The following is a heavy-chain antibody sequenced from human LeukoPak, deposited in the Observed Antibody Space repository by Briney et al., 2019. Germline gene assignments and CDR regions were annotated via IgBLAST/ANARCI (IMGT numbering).Heavy chain of an antibody. Sequence: SCKTTGGTFSDYYMSWIRQATGKGLEWISYISSSSSYTNYANSVKGRFTISRDNAKNSLYLQMNSLRAEDTAVYYCARDVGYGSGSYYNQGGNWFDPWGQGTLVTVSS. D-gene: IGHD3-10*01. CDR2: ISSSSSYT. J-gene: IGHJ5*02. CDR1: GGTFSDYY. V-gene: IGHV3-11*05. CDR3: ARDVGYGSGSYYNQGGNWFDP.